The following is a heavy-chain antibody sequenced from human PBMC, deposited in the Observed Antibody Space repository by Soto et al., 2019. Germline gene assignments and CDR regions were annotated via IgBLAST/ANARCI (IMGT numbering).Heavy chain of an antibody. CDR2: IYYSGST. CDR1: GGSISSYY. V-gene: IGHV4-59*08. CDR3: ARQGIAVAGWSFRYWFDP. J-gene: IGHJ5*02. Sequence: SSETLSLTCTVSGGSISSYYWSWIRQPPGKGLEWIGYIYYSGSTNYNPSLKSRVTISVDTSKNQFSLKLSSVTAADTAVYYCARQGIAVAGWSFRYWFDPWGQGTLVTVSS. D-gene: IGHD6-19*01.